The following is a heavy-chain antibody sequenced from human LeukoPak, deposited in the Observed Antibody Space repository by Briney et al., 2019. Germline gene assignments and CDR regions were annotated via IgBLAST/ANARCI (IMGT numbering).Heavy chain of an antibody. CDR3: AREGVMVRVFDY. D-gene: IGHD3-10*01. Sequence: SETLSLTCTVSGGSISSSGYHWSWIRQHPGKGLEWIGYIHSTGSTYYNPSLKSRIIISVDTSKNQFSLKLSSVTAADTAVYYCAREGVMVRVFDYWGQGTLVTVSS. CDR1: GGSISSSGYH. J-gene: IGHJ4*02. CDR2: IHSTGST. V-gene: IGHV4-31*03.